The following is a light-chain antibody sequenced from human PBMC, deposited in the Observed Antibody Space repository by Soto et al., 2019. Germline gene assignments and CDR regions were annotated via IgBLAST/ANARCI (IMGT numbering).Light chain of an antibody. V-gene: IGKV1-5*03. J-gene: IGKJ1*01. Sequence: DIQMTQSPSTLSVSVGDRVTLSCRASQTISSRLAWYQQKPGKAPKLLIYRASTLTSGVPSRFSGSGSGTEFTLTISSLQPDDFATYYCQHYNSYSEAFGQGTKVDIK. CDR1: QTISSR. CDR2: RAS. CDR3: QHYNSYSEA.